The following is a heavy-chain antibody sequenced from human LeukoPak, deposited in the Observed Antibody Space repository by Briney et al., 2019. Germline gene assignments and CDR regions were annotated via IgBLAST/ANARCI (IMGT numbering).Heavy chain of an antibody. J-gene: IGHJ6*01. CDR3: AKDKEEMTTNGMGR. CDR2: ISWNSGSI. CDR1: GFTFDDYA. V-gene: IGHV3-9*01. D-gene: IGHD1-14*01. Sequence: GGSLRLSCAASGFTFDDYAMHWVRQAPGKGLEWVSGISWNSGSIGYADSVKGRFTISRDNAKNSLYLQMNSLRAEDTALYYRAKDKEEMTTNGMGRWGPGTKVNGSP.